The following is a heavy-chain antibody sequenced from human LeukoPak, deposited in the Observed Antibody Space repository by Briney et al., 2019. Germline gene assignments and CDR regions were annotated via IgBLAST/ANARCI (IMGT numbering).Heavy chain of an antibody. CDR3: ARGVVGGYYPHYHYYYMDV. J-gene: IGHJ6*03. D-gene: IGHD3-22*01. V-gene: IGHV4-4*07. CDR2: IYTSGST. CDR1: GGSISSYY. Sequence: SETLSLTCTVSGGSISSYYWSWIRQPAGKGLEWIGRIYTSGSTDYNPSLKSRVTMSVDTSKNQFSLKLSSVTAADTAVYYCARGVVGGYYPHYHYYYMDVWGKGTTVTVSS.